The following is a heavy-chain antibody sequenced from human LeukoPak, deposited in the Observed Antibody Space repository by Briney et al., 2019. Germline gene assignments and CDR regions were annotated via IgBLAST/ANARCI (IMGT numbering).Heavy chain of an antibody. V-gene: IGHV3-30*04. CDR2: ISYDGSNK. D-gene: IGHD3-16*01. J-gene: IGHJ4*02. Sequence: GGSLRLSCAASGFTLSSYAMHWVRQAPGKGLEWVAVISYDGSNKYYADSVKGRFTISRDNSKNTLYLQMNSLRAEDTAVYYCARDRHLAGGDYWGQGTLVTVSS. CDR1: GFTLSSYA. CDR3: ARDRHLAGGDY.